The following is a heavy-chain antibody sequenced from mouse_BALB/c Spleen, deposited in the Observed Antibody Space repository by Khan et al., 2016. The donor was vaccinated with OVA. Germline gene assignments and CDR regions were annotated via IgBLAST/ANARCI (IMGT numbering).Heavy chain of an antibody. CDR1: GDSITSGY. J-gene: IGHJ3*01. CDR3: ARSTYRYAFAY. V-gene: IGHV3-8*02. Sequence: EVQLQESGPSLVKPSQTLSLTCSVTGDSITSGYWSWIRKFPGNKLEYMGYMIYTGYTDYNPSLKSRLAITRHTSKNQYYLQLNSVTTDDTATYDCARSTYRYAFAYWGQGTLVTVSA. CDR2: MIYTGYT. D-gene: IGHD2-14*01.